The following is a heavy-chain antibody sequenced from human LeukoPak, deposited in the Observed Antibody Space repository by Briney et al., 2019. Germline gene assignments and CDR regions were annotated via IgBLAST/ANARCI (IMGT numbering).Heavy chain of an antibody. Sequence: SQILSLTCTVSGGSISSSSYHWGWIRQPPGKGLEWIGNIYYSGSTYYNSSLKSRVTISVDTSKNQFSLKLSSVTAADTAVYYCAREGYSSGWYVDYWGQGTLVTVSS. J-gene: IGHJ4*01. D-gene: IGHD6-19*01. V-gene: IGHV4-39*02. CDR2: IYYSGST. CDR3: AREGYSSGWYVDY. CDR1: GGSISSSSYH.